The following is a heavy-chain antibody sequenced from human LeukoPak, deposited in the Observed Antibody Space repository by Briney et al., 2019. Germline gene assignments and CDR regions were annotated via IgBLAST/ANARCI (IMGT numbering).Heavy chain of an antibody. V-gene: IGHV3-48*03. CDR1: GFTFSSYE. CDR3: VRDVGAVRGEVYFDY. CDR2: ISSSGSTI. J-gene: IGHJ4*02. D-gene: IGHD3-10*01. Sequence: GGSLRLSCAASGFTFSSYEMNRVRQAPGKGLEWVSYISSSGSTIYYADSVKGRFTISRDNAKNSLYLQMNSLRAEDTAMYFCVRDVGAVRGEVYFDYWGQGTLVTVSS.